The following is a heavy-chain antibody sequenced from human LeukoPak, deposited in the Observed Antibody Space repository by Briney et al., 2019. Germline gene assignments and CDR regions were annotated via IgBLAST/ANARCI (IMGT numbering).Heavy chain of an antibody. Sequence: GGSLRLSCAASGLTFSRYSMNWVRQAPGKGLEWVSYISSSSDTIYYADSVKGRFTISRDNAKNSLYLQMNSLRAEDTAVYYCARDLNSWYHVFSYWGQGTLVTVSS. D-gene: IGHD6-13*01. V-gene: IGHV3-48*01. CDR2: ISSSSDTI. J-gene: IGHJ4*02. CDR1: GLTFSRYS. CDR3: ARDLNSWYHVFSY.